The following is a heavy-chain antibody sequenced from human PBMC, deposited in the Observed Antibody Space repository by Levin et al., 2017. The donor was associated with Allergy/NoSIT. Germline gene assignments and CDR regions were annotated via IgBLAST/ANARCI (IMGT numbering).Heavy chain of an antibody. Sequence: PGGSLRLSCAASGFTFSSYAMHWVRQAPGKGLEWVAFISSDGGDIFYVDSVKGRFTISRDNSRDTLYLQMNSLRAEDPAVYFCAKDLTNTGYCGGGSCYRLDYWGPGTLVTVSS. CDR2: ISSDGGDI. CDR3: AKDLTNTGYCGGGSCYRLDY. D-gene: IGHD2-15*01. J-gene: IGHJ4*02. V-gene: IGHV3-30*18. CDR1: GFTFSSYA.